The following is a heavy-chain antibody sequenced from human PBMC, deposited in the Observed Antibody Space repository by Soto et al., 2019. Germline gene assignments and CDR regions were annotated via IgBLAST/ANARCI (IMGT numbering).Heavy chain of an antibody. CDR3: ARLTGEPSGYYYYGMDV. J-gene: IGHJ6*02. CDR2: IYSGGST. V-gene: IGHV3-53*01. CDR1: GFTVSSNY. D-gene: IGHD3-16*01. Sequence: GGSLRLSCAASGFTVSSNYMSWVRQAPGKGLEWVSVIYSGGSTYYADSVKGRFTISRDNSKNTLYLQMNSLRAEDTAVYYCARLTGEPSGYYYYGMDVWGQGTTVTVSS.